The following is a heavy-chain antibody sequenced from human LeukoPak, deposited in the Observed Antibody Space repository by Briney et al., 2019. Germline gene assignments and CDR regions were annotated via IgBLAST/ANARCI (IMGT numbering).Heavy chain of an antibody. CDR2: MNPNSGNT. CDR3: ARREILTDYYYYYYGMDV. Sequence: ASVKVSCKASGYTFTSYDINWVRHATGQGLGWMGWMNPNSGNTGYAQRFQGRVTMTRNTSISTAYMELSSLRSEDTAVYYCARREILTDYYYYYYGMDVWGQGTTVTVSS. J-gene: IGHJ6*02. D-gene: IGHD3-9*01. V-gene: IGHV1-8*01. CDR1: GYTFTSYD.